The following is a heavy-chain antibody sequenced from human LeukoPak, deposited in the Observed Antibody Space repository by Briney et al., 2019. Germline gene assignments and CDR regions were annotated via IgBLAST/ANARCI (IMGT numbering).Heavy chain of an antibody. V-gene: IGHV3-11*01. CDR2: ISSSADTI. Sequence: GGSLRLSCAASGFTFSDYYMSWIRQAPGKGLEWVSYISSSADTIDYADSVKGRFTISRDNAKNSLFLQMNSLRADDTAVYYCARDGRYSATRSRSDPWGQGTLVTVSS. CDR3: ARDGRYSATRSRSDP. D-gene: IGHD5-12*01. J-gene: IGHJ5*02. CDR1: GFTFSDYY.